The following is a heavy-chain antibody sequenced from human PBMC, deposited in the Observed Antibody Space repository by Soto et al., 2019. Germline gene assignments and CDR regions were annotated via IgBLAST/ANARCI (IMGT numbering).Heavy chain of an antibody. D-gene: IGHD3-22*01. V-gene: IGHV1-3*01. CDR2: INAVNGNT. CDR3: ATDEYDCSAYSQHYSSSFDV. J-gene: IGHJ4*02. CDR1: GYTFTSYG. Sequence: QVQLMQSGAEVKKPGASVRVSCKASGYTFTSYGIHWVRQAPGQRLEWTGWINAVNGNTKYSEKLQGRVTITRDTSASTAYLAKNTLRSENTAVSYDATDEYDCSAYSQHYSSSFDVWGQGTPVTVSS.